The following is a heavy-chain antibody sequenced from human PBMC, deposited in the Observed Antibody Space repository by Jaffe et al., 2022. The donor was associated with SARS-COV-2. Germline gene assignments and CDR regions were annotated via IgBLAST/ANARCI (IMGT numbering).Heavy chain of an antibody. J-gene: IGHJ5*02. D-gene: IGHD2-2*01. Sequence: EVQLVESGGGLVKPGRSLRLSCTVSGFTFGDFAMSWFRQAPGKGLEWVGFIRSKIYGGTAEYAASVKGRFTISRDDSKSIVYLQMNSLETEDTALYYCARRWCSSTSCSLGNWYDPWGQGTLVTVSS. CDR3: ARRWCSSTSCSLGNWYDP. CDR2: IRSKIYGGTA. CDR1: GFTFGDFA. V-gene: IGHV3-49*05.